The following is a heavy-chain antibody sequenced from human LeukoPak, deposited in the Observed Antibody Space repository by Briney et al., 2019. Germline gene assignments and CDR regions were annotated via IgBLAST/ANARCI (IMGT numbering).Heavy chain of an antibody. CDR2: IIPIFGTA. D-gene: IGHD2-2*01. J-gene: IGHJ4*02. V-gene: IGHV1-69*01. Sequence: GSSVKVSCKASGGTFSSYAISWVRQAPGQGLEWMGGIIPIFGTANYAQKFQGRVTITADESTGTAYMELSSLRSEDTAVYYCARRHCSSTSCYFFDYWGQGTLVTVSS. CDR3: ARRHCSSTSCYFFDY. CDR1: GGTFSSYA.